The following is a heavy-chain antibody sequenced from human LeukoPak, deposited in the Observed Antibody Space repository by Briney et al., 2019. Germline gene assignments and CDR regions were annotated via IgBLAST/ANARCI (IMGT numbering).Heavy chain of an antibody. J-gene: IGHJ4*02. CDR2: IGYSGRTI. D-gene: IGHD6-19*01. CDR3: ALLAVASDFDY. V-gene: IGHV3-48*04. CDR1: GFTFGSYG. Sequence: GGSLRLSCAASGFTFGSYGMNWVRQAPGKGLEWVANIGYSGRTIYYADSVKGRFTISRDNAKNSLYLQMNSLRVEDTAVYYCALLAVASDFDYWGQGALVTVSS.